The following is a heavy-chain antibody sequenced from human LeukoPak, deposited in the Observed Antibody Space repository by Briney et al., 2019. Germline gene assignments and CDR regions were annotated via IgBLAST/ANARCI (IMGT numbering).Heavy chain of an antibody. J-gene: IGHJ4*02. CDR1: GGTFSSYA. CDR2: FDPEDGET. Sequence: ASVKVSCKASGGTFSSYAISWVRQAPGKGLEWMGGFDPEDGETIYAQKFQGRVTMTEDTSTDTAYMELSSLRSEDTAVYYCATGNSGSYQQYDYWGQGTLVTVSS. CDR3: ATGNSGSYQQYDY. D-gene: IGHD1-26*01. V-gene: IGHV1-24*01.